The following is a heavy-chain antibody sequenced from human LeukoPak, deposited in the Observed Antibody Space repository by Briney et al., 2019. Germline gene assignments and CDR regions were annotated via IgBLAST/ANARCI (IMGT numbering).Heavy chain of an antibody. D-gene: IGHD3-10*01. CDR1: GGSISSYY. J-gene: IGHJ4*02. V-gene: IGHV4-59*01. Sequence: PSETLSLTCTVSGGSISSYYWSWIRQPPGKGLEWIGYIYYSGSTNYNPSLKSRVTISVDTSKNQFSLKLSSVTAADTAVYYCARDARLWFGDQGGVFDYWGQGTLVTVSS. CDR2: IYYSGST. CDR3: ARDARLWFGDQGGVFDY.